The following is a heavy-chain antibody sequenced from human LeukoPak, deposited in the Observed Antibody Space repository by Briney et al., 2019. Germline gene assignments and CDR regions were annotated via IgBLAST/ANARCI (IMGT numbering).Heavy chain of an antibody. J-gene: IGHJ4*02. Sequence: ASVKVSCKASGYTFTGYYMHWVRQAPGQGREWMGWINPNSGGTNYAQKFQGRVTMTRDTSISTAYMELSRLRSDDTAVYYCARADYYYDSSGYYYGYWGQGTLVTVSS. V-gene: IGHV1-2*02. CDR3: ARADYYYDSSGYYYGY. D-gene: IGHD3-22*01. CDR1: GYTFTGYY. CDR2: INPNSGGT.